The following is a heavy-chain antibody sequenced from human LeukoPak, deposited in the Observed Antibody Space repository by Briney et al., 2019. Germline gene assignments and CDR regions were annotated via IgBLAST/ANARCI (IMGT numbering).Heavy chain of an antibody. CDR2: INHSGST. Sequence: PSETLSLTCAVYGGSFSGYSWSWIRQPPGKGLEWIGEINHSGSTNYNPSLKSRVTISVDTSKNQFSLKLSSVTAADTAVYYCARVLRDYYDSSGNWFDPWGQGTLVTVSS. CDR3: ARVLRDYYDSSGNWFDP. D-gene: IGHD3-22*01. V-gene: IGHV4-34*09. CDR1: GGSFSGYS. J-gene: IGHJ5*02.